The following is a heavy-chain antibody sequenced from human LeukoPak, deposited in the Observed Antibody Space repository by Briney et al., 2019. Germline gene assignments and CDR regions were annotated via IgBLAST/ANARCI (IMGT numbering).Heavy chain of an antibody. CDR3: ARGYCSGGSCYADAFDI. Sequence: SVKVSCKASGGTFSSYAISWVRQAPGQGLEWMGGIIPIFGTANYAQKFQGRVTITADESTSTAYMELSSPRSEDTAVYYCARGYCSGGSCYADAFDIWGQGTMVTVSS. J-gene: IGHJ3*02. CDR1: GGTFSSYA. CDR2: IIPIFGTA. V-gene: IGHV1-69*13. D-gene: IGHD2-15*01.